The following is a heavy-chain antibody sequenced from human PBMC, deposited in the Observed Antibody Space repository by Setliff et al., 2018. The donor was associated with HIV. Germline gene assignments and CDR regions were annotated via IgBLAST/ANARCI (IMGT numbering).Heavy chain of an antibody. V-gene: IGHV4-61*02. CDR2: IYSSGST. CDR1: GGSISSGSYY. J-gene: IGHJ4*02. D-gene: IGHD2-21*02. Sequence: PSETLSLTCTVSGGSISSGSYYWSWIRQPAGKGLEWIGRIYSSGSTKYNPSLKSRVTISVDTSKNQFSLRLSSVTAADTAVYYCATLDHSGGNFLAYWGQGSLVTVSS. CDR3: ATLDHSGGNFLAY.